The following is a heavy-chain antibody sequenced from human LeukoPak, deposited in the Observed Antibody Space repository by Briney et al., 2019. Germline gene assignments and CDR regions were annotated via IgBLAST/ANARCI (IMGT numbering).Heavy chain of an antibody. V-gene: IGHV4-34*01. CDR3: ARGSYGKYYYYYYYMDV. D-gene: IGHD5-18*01. CDR1: GGSFSGYY. J-gene: IGHJ6*03. Sequence: LETLSLTCAVYGGSFSGYYWSWIRQPPGKGLEWIGEINHSGSTNYNPSLKSRVTISVDTSKNQFSLKLSSVPAADTAVYYCARGSYGKYYYYYYYMDVWGKGTTVTVSS. CDR2: INHSGST.